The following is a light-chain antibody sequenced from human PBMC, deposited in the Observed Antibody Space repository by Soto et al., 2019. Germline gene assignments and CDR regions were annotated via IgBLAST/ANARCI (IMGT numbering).Light chain of an antibody. J-gene: IGKJ1*01. CDR1: QSVSSSY. CDR3: QQYGSPRT. Sequence: EIVLTQAPGTLSLYQGERATLSCRASQSVSSSYLAWYQQKPGQAPRLLIYGASSRATGIPDRFSGSGSGTDFTLTISRLEPEDFAVYYCQQYGSPRTFGQGTKVDIK. CDR2: GAS. V-gene: IGKV3-20*01.